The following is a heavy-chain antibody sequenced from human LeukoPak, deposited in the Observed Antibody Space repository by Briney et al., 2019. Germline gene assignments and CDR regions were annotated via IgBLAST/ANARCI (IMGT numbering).Heavy chain of an antibody. Sequence: GGSLRLSCAASGFTFSSYWMHWVRQAPGKGLVWVSRINSGGSGTTYADSVKGRFTISRDTAKNTLYLQINSLRAEDTAVYYCAKDRHAPGRYCSSTSCFPFDSWGQGTLVTVSS. CDR3: AKDRHAPGRYCSSTSCFPFDS. D-gene: IGHD2-2*01. CDR1: GFTFSSYW. J-gene: IGHJ5*01. CDR2: INSGGSGT. V-gene: IGHV3-74*01.